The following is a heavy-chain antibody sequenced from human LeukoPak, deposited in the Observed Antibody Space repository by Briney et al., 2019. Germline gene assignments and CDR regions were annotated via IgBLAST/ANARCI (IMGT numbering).Heavy chain of an antibody. V-gene: IGHV3-48*02. CDR3: ARESGSSGWFPNFDY. Sequence: PGGSLRLSCAASGFTFSSYSMNWVRQAPGKGLEWVSYISSSSSTIYYADSVKGRFTISRDNAKNSLYLQMNSLRDEDTAVYYCARESGSSGWFPNFDYGGQGTLVTVS. CDR2: ISSSSSTI. J-gene: IGHJ4*02. CDR1: GFTFSSYS. D-gene: IGHD6-19*01.